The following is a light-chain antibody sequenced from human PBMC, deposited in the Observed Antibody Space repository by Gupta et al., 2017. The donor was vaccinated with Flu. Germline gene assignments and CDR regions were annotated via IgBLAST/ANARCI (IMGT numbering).Light chain of an antibody. CDR3: QQYYSTPLT. V-gene: IGKV4-1*01. CDR1: QSVLYSSNNKNY. J-gene: IGKJ4*01. Sequence: NCKPSQSVLYSSNNKNYLAWYQQKPGQPPKLLIYWASTRESGVPDRFSGSGSGTDFTLTISSLQAEDVAVYYCQQYYSTPLTFGGGTKVEIK. CDR2: WAS.